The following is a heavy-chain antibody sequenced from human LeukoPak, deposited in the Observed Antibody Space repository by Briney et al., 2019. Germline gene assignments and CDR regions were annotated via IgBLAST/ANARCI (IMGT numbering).Heavy chain of an antibody. V-gene: IGHV3-21*01. Sequence: GGPLRLSCAASGFTFSSYSMNWVRQAPGKGLEWVSSISSSSSYIYYADSVKGRFTISRDNAKNSLYLQMNSLRAEDTAVYYCAFKFFGIAAPTYYYYGMDVWGQGTTVTVSS. CDR2: ISSSSSYI. D-gene: IGHD6-6*01. CDR1: GFTFSSYS. CDR3: AFKFFGIAAPTYYYYGMDV. J-gene: IGHJ6*02.